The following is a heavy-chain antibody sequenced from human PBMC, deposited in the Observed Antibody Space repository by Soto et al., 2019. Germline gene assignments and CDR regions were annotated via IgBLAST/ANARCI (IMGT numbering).Heavy chain of an antibody. CDR2: INPNSGGT. J-gene: IGHJ3*02. Sequence: QVQLVQSGAEVKKPGASVKVSCKASGYTFTGYYMHWVRQAPGQGLEWMGWINPNSGGTNYAQKFQGWVTMTRDTSISTAYMELSRLRSDDTAVYYCARGKRATVTTIAAFDIWGQGTMVTVSS. D-gene: IGHD4-4*01. V-gene: IGHV1-2*04. CDR1: GYTFTGYY. CDR3: ARGKRATVTTIAAFDI.